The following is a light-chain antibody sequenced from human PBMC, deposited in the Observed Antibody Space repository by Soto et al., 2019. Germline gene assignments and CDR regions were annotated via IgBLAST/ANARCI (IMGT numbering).Light chain of an antibody. CDR2: GAS. J-gene: IGKJ2*01. CDR1: QSVRSNY. Sequence: EIVLTQSPGTLSLSPGERATLSCRASQSVRSNYLAWYQQQPGQAPRLLIYGASSRATGIPDRFSGSGSGTDFTLTISRLEPEDFAVYYCQRYGSSPYTFGQGTKLEIK. V-gene: IGKV3-20*01. CDR3: QRYGSSPYT.